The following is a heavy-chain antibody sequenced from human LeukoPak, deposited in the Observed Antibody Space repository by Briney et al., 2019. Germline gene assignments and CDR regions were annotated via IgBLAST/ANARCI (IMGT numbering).Heavy chain of an antibody. CDR2: INKDGSAT. J-gene: IGHJ4*02. V-gene: IGHV3-23*03. CDR1: GFTFDAYA. CDR3: AKDRPRQWLVRRPSYYFDY. D-gene: IGHD6-19*01. Sequence: GGSLRLSCEASGFTFDAYAMHWVRQAPGKGLEWVSLINKDGSATYYADSVKGRFTISRDNSKNTLHLQMNSLRAEDTAVYYCAKDRPRQWLVRRPSYYFDYWGQGTLVTVSS.